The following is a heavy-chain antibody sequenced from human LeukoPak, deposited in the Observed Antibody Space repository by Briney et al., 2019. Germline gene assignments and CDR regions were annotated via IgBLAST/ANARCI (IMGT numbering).Heavy chain of an antibody. Sequence: PGGSLRLSCVASGFTFSSFSMSWVRQAPGKGLEWVSSISSSSSYIYYADSVKGRFTISRDNAKNSLYLQMNSLRTEDMALYYCAKDVTGGDIVGATFDYWGQGTLVTVSS. CDR1: GFTFSSFS. V-gene: IGHV3-21*04. J-gene: IGHJ4*02. CDR2: ISSSSSYI. D-gene: IGHD1-26*01. CDR3: AKDVTGGDIVGATFDY.